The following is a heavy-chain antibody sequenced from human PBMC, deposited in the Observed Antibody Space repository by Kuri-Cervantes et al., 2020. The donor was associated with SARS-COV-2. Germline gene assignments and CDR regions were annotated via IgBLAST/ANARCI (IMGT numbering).Heavy chain of an antibody. D-gene: IGHD1-20*01. J-gene: IGHJ3*02. CDR2: ISYSGHT. Sequence: SETLSLTCTVSGGSITSNYNWGWIRQPPGKGLEWIGTISYSGHTCYNPSLKSRVAMFIDTSKNQFSLKLYSLTAADTSVYYCARHMYKSNPGDAFDISGRGTLVTVSS. CDR1: GGSITSNYN. CDR3: ARHMYKSNPGDAFDI. V-gene: IGHV4-39*01.